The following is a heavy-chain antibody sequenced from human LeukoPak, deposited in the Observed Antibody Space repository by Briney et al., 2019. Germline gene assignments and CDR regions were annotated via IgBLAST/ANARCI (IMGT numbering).Heavy chain of an antibody. V-gene: IGHV4-39*01. CDR3: ARGPYSSNHFDY. CDR1: GGSISSSGYS. J-gene: IGHJ4*02. D-gene: IGHD6-13*01. Sequence: SETLSLTCTVSGGSISSSGYSWGWIRQPPKEGLEWIGTIYYSGSTYYNPSLKSRVTISVDTSKNQFSLKLSSVTAADTAVYYCARGPYSSNHFDYWGQGTLVTVSS. CDR2: IYYSGST.